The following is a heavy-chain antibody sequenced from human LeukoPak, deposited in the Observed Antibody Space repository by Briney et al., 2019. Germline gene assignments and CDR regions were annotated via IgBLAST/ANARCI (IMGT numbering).Heavy chain of an antibody. CDR1: GGSISSGDYY. Sequence: SQTLSLTCTVSGGSISSGDYYLSWIRQPPGKGLEWIGYIYYSGSTYYNPSLKSRVTISVDTSKNQFSLKLSSVTAADTAVYYCARYAVAGTSDSDYWGQGTLVTVSS. CDR3: ARYAVAGTSDSDY. CDR2: IYYSGST. D-gene: IGHD6-19*01. V-gene: IGHV4-30-4*01. J-gene: IGHJ4*02.